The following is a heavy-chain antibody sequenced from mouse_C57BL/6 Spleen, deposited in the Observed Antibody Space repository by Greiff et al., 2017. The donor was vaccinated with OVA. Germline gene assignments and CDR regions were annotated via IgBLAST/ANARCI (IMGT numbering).Heavy chain of an antibody. Sequence: QVQLQQSGAELVRPGASVKVSCKASGYAFTNYLIEWVKQRPGQGLEWIGVINPGSGGTNYNEKFKGKATLTADKSSSTAYMTLSSLTSADSAVCCCERDDYDGFDYWGQGTTLTVSS. V-gene: IGHV1-54*01. CDR3: ERDDYDGFDY. D-gene: IGHD2-4*01. CDR1: GYAFTNYL. CDR2: INPGSGGT. J-gene: IGHJ2*01.